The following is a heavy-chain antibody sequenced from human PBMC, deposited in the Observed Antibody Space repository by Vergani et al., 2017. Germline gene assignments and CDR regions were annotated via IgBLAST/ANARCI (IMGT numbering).Heavy chain of an antibody. D-gene: IGHD4-17*01. CDR1: GGTFSSYA. V-gene: IGHV1-69*04. J-gene: IGHJ3*02. CDR2: IIPILGIA. Sequence: QVQLVQSGAEVKKPGSSVKVSCKASGGTFSSYAISWVRQAPGQGLEWMGRIIPILGIANYAQKFQGRVTITADKSTSTAHMELSSLRSEDTAVYYCARETTVTTRSGAFDIWGQGTMVTVSS. CDR3: ARETTVTTRSGAFDI.